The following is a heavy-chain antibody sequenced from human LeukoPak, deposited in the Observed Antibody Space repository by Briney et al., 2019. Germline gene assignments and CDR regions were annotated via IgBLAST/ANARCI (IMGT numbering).Heavy chain of an antibody. D-gene: IGHD3-16*01. Sequence: GGSLRLSCAASGFTFSSYSMNWVRQAPGKGLEWVSKITSSSSTAFYADSVKGRFTISRDNAKNSLYLQMNSLRAEDTAVYYCAKGSVWGPYIFDYWGQGTLVTVSS. CDR3: AKGSVWGPYIFDY. CDR1: GFTFSSYS. V-gene: IGHV3-48*01. CDR2: ITSSSSTA. J-gene: IGHJ4*02.